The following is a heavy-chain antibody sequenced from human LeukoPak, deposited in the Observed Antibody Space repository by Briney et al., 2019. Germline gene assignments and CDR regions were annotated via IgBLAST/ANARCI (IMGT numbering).Heavy chain of an antibody. D-gene: IGHD6-13*01. CDR2: IYYSGNI. CDR3: AKIGNIADFQH. V-gene: IGHV4-39*07. J-gene: IGHJ1*01. Sequence: SSETLSLTCTVSGDSISSGSYYWGWVRQPPGMGLEWIGSIYYSGNIYYNPSLKSRATISRDTSKNQFSLALNSVTAADTAIYYCAKIGNIADFQHWGQGTLVTVSS. CDR1: GDSISSGSYY.